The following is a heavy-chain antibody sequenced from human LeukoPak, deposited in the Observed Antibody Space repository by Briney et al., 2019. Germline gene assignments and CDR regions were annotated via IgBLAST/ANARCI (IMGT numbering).Heavy chain of an antibody. V-gene: IGHV3-66*01. CDR3: ARELGDSSGYHDY. CDR1: GFTVSSNH. Sequence: PGGSLRLSCTASGFTVSSNHMSWVRQAPGKGLECVSFIYSGGSTYYADSVKGRFTISRDNSKNTLYLQMNSLRAEDTAVYYCARELGDSSGYHDYWGQGTLVTVSS. D-gene: IGHD3-22*01. J-gene: IGHJ4*02. CDR2: IYSGGST.